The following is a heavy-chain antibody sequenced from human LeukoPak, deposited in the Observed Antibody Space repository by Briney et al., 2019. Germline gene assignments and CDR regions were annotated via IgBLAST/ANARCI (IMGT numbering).Heavy chain of an antibody. Sequence: SVKVSCKASGGTFSSYAISWVRQAPGQGLEWMGRIIPILGIADYAQKFQGRVTITADKSTSTAYMELSSLRSEDTAVYYCASGLMSIRFDYWGQGTLVTVSS. CDR3: ASGLMSIRFDY. V-gene: IGHV1-69*04. D-gene: IGHD3-3*02. J-gene: IGHJ4*02. CDR2: IIPILGIA. CDR1: GGTFSSYA.